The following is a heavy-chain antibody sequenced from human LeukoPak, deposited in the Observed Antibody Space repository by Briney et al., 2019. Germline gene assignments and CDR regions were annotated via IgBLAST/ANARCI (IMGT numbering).Heavy chain of an antibody. J-gene: IGHJ6*03. CDR3: ARGFLVRRFDYYMDV. CDR2: IGTAGDT. CDR1: GFTFSSYD. D-gene: IGHD3-10*01. V-gene: IGHV3-13*01. Sequence: GGSLRLSCAASGFTFSSYDMHWVRETTGKGLEWVSAIGTAGDTYYPGSVKGRFTISRENDKNSLYLQMNSLRAGDTAVYYCARGFLVRRFDYYMDVWGKGTTVT.